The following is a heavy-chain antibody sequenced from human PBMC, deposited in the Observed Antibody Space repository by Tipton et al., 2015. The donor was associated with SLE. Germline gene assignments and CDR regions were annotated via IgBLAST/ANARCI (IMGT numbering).Heavy chain of an antibody. Sequence: SLRLSCAASEFSFTDSGMHWVRQAPGKGLEWVANIKQDGSEKYYVDSVKGRFTVSRDNAKNSLYLQMNSLRAEDTAVYYCARDPGTQAAGPDYWGQGTLVTVSS. V-gene: IGHV3-7*01. CDR3: ARDPGTQAAGPDY. J-gene: IGHJ4*02. CDR1: EFSFTDSG. CDR2: IKQDGSEK.